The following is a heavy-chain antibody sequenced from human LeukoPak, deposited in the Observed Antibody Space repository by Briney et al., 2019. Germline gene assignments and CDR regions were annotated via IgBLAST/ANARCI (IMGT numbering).Heavy chain of an antibody. V-gene: IGHV4-34*01. D-gene: IGHD1-26*01. J-gene: IGHJ4*02. CDR1: AGSLSGHY. CDR3: ARAVTLYTGSYYSPHRPLDY. CDR2: INHSGST. Sequence: SETLSLTCAVYAGSLSGHYWSWVRQPPGRGLEWIGDINHSGSTNYNPSVKSRVSISIDPSMNQFSLNLSSVTAADTAVYFCARAVTLYTGSYYSPHRPLDYWGQGTLVSVSS.